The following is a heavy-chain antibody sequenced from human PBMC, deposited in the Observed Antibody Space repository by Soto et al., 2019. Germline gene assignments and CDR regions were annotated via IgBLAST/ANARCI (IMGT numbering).Heavy chain of an antibody. Sequence: QVQLVQSGAEMKEPGSSVKVSCKTSGGTFSSSAISWLRQAPGQGLEWMGGIIPLFRTPDYAQKFQGSVTIAADESTSTAYMELSSLRSEDTAVYYWARDNDRLQLGGNSYYILDVWGQGTTITVSS. V-gene: IGHV1-69*12. CDR1: GGTFSSSA. CDR3: ARDNDRLQLGGNSYYILDV. D-gene: IGHD4-4*01. J-gene: IGHJ6*02. CDR2: IIPLFRTP.